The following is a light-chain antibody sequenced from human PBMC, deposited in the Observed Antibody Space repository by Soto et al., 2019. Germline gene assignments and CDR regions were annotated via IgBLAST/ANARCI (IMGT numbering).Light chain of an antibody. V-gene: IGLV2-14*03. CDR3: SSYPGSTTLDRV. CDR2: DVS. J-gene: IGLJ3*02. Sequence: QSALTQPASVSGSPGQSIIISCTGTSSDVGAYNYVSWYQQHPGKAPKLMIYDVSNRPSGVSNRFSGSKSGNTASLTISGLQAEDEAYYYCSSYPGSTTLDRVFGGGTQLTVL. CDR1: SSDVGAYNY.